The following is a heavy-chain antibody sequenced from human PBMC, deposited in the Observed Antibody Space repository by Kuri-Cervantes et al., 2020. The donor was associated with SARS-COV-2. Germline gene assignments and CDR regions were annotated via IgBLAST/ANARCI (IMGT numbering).Heavy chain of an antibody. Sequence: SETLSLTCTVSGGSINSSSYYWGWIRQPPGKGLEWIGSIYYSGSTYYHPSLKSRVTISVDTSKNQFSLKLSSVTAADTAVYYCARQSRWGSIVARPGYFDYWGQGTLVTVSS. J-gene: IGHJ4*02. CDR3: ARQSRWGSIVARPGYFDY. CDR1: GGSINSSSYY. D-gene: IGHD6-6*01. CDR2: IYYSGST. V-gene: IGHV4-39*01.